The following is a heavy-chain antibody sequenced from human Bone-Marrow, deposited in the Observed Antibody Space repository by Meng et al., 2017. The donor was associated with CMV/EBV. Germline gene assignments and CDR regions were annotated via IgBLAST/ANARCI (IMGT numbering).Heavy chain of an antibody. CDR3: TRHNGGEWELQGADY. J-gene: IGHJ4*02. D-gene: IGHD1-26*01. CDR1: GFTFSGSA. Sequence: GESLKISCAASGFTFSGSAMHWVRQASGKGLEWVGRIRSKANSYAIAYAASVKGRFTISRDDSKNTAYLQMNSLKTEDTAVYYCTRHNGGEWELQGADYWGQGTLVTVSS. V-gene: IGHV3-73*01. CDR2: IRSKANSYAI.